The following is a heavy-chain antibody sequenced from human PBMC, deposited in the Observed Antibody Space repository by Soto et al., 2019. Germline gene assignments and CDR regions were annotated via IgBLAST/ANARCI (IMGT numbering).Heavy chain of an antibody. CDR3: ARHVSSGYDYRYYYYGMDV. D-gene: IGHD5-12*01. J-gene: IGHJ6*02. CDR2: IYPGDSDT. Sequence: PGASLKISCKGSGYSFTSYWIGWVRQMPGKGLEWMGIIYPGDSDTRYSPSFQGQVTISADKSISTAYLQWSSLKASETAMYYCARHVSSGYDYRYYYYGMDVWGQGTTVTVSS. CDR1: GYSFTSYW. V-gene: IGHV5-51*01.